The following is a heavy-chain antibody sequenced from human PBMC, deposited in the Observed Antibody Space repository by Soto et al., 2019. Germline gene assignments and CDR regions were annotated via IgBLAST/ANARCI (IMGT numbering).Heavy chain of an antibody. V-gene: IGHV3-74*01. CDR2: INSDGSTT. CDR1: GFTFNNHW. D-gene: IGHD6-6*01. Sequence: GGSLRLSCAASGFTFNNHWMHWVRQAPEEGLVWVSRINSDGSTTNYADSVKGRFTISRDNAKNTLYLQMNSLRAEDTAVYYCAKVEEQLDYYGMDVWGQGTTVTVSS. J-gene: IGHJ6*02. CDR3: AKVEEQLDYYGMDV.